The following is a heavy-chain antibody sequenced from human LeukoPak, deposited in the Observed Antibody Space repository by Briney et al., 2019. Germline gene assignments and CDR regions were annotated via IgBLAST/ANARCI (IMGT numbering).Heavy chain of an antibody. CDR2: ISYDGSNK. CDR3: AKSLWRLGYYFDY. V-gene: IGHV3-30*18. D-gene: IGHD3-16*01. J-gene: IGHJ4*02. CDR1: GFTFSSYG. Sequence: GRSLGLSCAASGFTFSSYGMHWVRQAPGKGLEWVAVISYDGSNKYYADSVKGRFTISRDNSKNTLYLQMNSLRAEDTAVYYCAKSLWRLGYYFDYWGQGTLVTVSS.